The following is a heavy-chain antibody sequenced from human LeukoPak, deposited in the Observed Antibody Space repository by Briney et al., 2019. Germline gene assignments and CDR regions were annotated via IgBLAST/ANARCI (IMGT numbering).Heavy chain of an antibody. V-gene: IGHV4-59*01. CDR1: GGSISSYY. D-gene: IGHD3-10*01. Sequence: SETLSLTCTVSGGSISSYYWSWIRQPPGKGLEWIGYIYYSGSTNYNPSLKSRVTISVDTSMNQFSLKLSSVTAADTAVYYCARAPRGELLPDYYYYYGMDVWGQGTTVTVSS. J-gene: IGHJ6*02. CDR2: IYYSGST. CDR3: ARAPRGELLPDYYYYYGMDV.